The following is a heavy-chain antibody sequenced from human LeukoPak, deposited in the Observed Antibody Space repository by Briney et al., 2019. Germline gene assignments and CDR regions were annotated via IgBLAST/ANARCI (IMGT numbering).Heavy chain of an antibody. CDR1: GLTFSNNA. D-gene: IGHD2-15*01. CDR2: ISGSGGDT. Sequence: PGVSLRLSCAASGLTFSNNAMTWVRQAPGKGLEWVSSISGSGGDTYYADSVQGRFAISRDNCRTTLYLQMNSLRAEDTAIYYCASGFDSVVVGLYNWLDSWGQGTLVTVSS. J-gene: IGHJ5*01. CDR3: ASGFDSVVVGLYNWLDS. V-gene: IGHV3-23*01.